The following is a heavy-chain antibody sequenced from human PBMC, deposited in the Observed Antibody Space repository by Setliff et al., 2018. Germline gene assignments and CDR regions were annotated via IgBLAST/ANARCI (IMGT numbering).Heavy chain of an antibody. J-gene: IGHJ5*01. CDR2: IYSTGTT. CDR3: ASRRTGPGGWFDY. V-gene: IGHV4-4*08. CDR1: GDSIYNHF. D-gene: IGHD1-26*01. Sequence: SETLSLTCTVSGDSIYNHFWSWVRQPPGKGLEWIGYIYSTGTTYYSPSLKSRVTIPVDTSKNQFSLKLTSVTAADTAIYYCASRRTGPGGWFDYWGQGTLVTVSS.